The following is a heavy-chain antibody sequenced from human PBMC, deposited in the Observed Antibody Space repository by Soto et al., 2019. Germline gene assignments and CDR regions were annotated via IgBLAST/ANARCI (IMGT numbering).Heavy chain of an antibody. D-gene: IGHD6-13*01. CDR2: IWYDGSNQ. CDR1: GFIFSRFG. J-gene: IGHJ6*02. V-gene: IGHV3-33*01. Sequence: QVQLVESGGGVVQPGRSLRLSCAASGFIFSRFGMHWVRQAPGKGLEWVAVIWYDGSNQKYGDSVKGRFTISRDNSKNTVYLQMNSLRAEDTGVYYCARDEGIAAAGPYYYYGVDVWGQGTTLTVSS. CDR3: ARDEGIAAAGPYYYYGVDV.